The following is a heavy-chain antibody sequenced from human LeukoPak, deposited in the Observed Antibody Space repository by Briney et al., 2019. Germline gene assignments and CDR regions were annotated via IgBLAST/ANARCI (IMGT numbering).Heavy chain of an antibody. CDR1: GFTFSSYW. CDR3: AREGIAVAGIYYYYMDV. CDR2: IKQDGSEK. Sequence: AGGSLRLSCAASGFTFSSYWMSWVRQAPGKGLEWVANIKQDGSEKYYVDSVKGRFTISRDNAKNSLYLQMNSLRAEDTAVYYCAREGIAVAGIYYYYMDVWDKGTTVTVSS. D-gene: IGHD6-19*01. V-gene: IGHV3-7*01. J-gene: IGHJ6*03.